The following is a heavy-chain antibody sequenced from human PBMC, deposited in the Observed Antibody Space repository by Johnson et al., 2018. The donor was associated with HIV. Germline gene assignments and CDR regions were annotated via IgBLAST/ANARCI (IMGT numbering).Heavy chain of an antibody. CDR2: ISSDARNT. V-gene: IGHV3-30*04. Sequence: VQLVESGGGVVQPGRSLRLSCAASRFNFGGYEMHWVRQAPGKGLEWVASISSDARNTYYTESLKGRFTISRDNSKNTLYLQMISLRAEDTAVYYCAKVGGLRWQTWGAFDIWGQGTMVTVSS. CDR3: AKVGGLRWQTWGAFDI. J-gene: IGHJ3*02. CDR1: RFNFGGYE. D-gene: IGHD4-23*01.